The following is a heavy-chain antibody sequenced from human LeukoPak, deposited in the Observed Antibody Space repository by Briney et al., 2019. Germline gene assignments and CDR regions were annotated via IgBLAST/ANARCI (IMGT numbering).Heavy chain of an antibody. CDR1: GGSISSYY. V-gene: IGHV4-59*01. J-gene: IGHJ4*02. Sequence: PSETLSLTCTVSGGSISSYYWSWIRQPPGKGVEWMGYIYYSGSTNYNPSLKSRVTISVDTTKNQFSLKLSSVTAADTAVYYCARVSAGAAAGYFDYWGQGTLVTVSS. CDR2: IYYSGST. D-gene: IGHD6-13*01. CDR3: ARVSAGAAAGYFDY.